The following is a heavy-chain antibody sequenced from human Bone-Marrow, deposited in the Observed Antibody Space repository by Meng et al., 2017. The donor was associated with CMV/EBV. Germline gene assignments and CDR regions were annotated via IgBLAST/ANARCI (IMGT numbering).Heavy chain of an antibody. V-gene: IGHV6-1*01. CDR3: ARDRVVVPAAERYYYYYGMDV. CDR1: GDSVSSNSAA. J-gene: IGHJ6*02. CDR2: TYYRSKWYN. D-gene: IGHD2-2*01. Sequence: LRLSCAISGDSVSSNSAAWNWIRQSPSRGLEWLGRTYYRSKWYNDYAVSVKSRITINPDTSKNQFSLQLNSVTPEDTAVYYCARDRVVVPAAERYYYYYGMDVWGQGITVTVSS.